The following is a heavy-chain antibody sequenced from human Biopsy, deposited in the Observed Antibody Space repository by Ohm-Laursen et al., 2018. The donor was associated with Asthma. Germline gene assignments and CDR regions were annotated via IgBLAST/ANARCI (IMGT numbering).Heavy chain of an antibody. V-gene: IGHV4-59*07. CDR3: AGFCSGGNCPDH. CDR2: IHYSGGT. J-gene: IGHJ4*02. D-gene: IGHD2-15*01. Sequence: SDTLSLTCTVSGVSIRSYYWTWIRQPPGKGLEWIGNIHYSGGTYSNPSLKSRVTISVDTSKKQISLRLSSVIAADTAVYYCAGFCSGGNCPDHWGQGTLVTVSS. CDR1: GVSIRSYY.